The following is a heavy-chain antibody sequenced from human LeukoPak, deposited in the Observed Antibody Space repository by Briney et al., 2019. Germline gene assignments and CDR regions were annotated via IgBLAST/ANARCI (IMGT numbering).Heavy chain of an antibody. CDR1: GGSISSTIYY. CDR3: ARGWGTVGPTFDI. D-gene: IGHD3-16*01. V-gene: IGHV4-39*07. Sequence: SETLSLTCTVSGGSISSTIYYWAWIRQPPGKGLEWIGSFSYSGNTFYNSSLTSRVTISVDTSKNQFSLKLSSVTAADTAVYYCARGWGTVGPTFDIWGQGKLVIVSS. CDR2: FSYSGNT. J-gene: IGHJ3*02.